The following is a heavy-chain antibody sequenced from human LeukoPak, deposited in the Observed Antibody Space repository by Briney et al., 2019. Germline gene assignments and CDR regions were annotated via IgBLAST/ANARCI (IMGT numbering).Heavy chain of an antibody. Sequence: SETLSLTCTVSGGSMSSYYWSWIRQPPGKGLEWIGYIYYSGSTYYNPSLKSRVTISVDTSKNQFSLKLSSVTAADTAVYYCARASSGYYYPSDYWGQGTLVTVSS. CDR2: IYYSGST. V-gene: IGHV4-30-4*08. J-gene: IGHJ4*02. CDR3: ARASSGYYYPSDY. CDR1: GGSMSSYY. D-gene: IGHD3-22*01.